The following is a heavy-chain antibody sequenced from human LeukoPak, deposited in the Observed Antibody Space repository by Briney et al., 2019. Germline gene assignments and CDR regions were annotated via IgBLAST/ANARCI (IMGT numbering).Heavy chain of an antibody. D-gene: IGHD2-15*01. Sequence: SETLSLTCAVSGGSISSGGYSWSWIRQPPGKGLEWIGYIYHSGSTYYNPSLKSRVTISVDRSKNQFSLKLSSVTAADTAVYYCARRGVGYCSGGSCYSQFDPWGQGALVTVSS. J-gene: IGHJ5*02. CDR3: ARRGVGYCSGGSCYSQFDP. CDR1: GGSISSGGYS. V-gene: IGHV4-30-2*01. CDR2: IYHSGST.